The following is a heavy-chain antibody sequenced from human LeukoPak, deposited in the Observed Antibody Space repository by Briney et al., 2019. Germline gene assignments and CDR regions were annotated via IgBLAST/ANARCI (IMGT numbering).Heavy chain of an antibody. J-gene: IGHJ6*02. V-gene: IGHV3-33*01. CDR2: IWYDGSNE. CDR1: GFTFSSYG. CDR3: ARDPSGSGYDSYGMDV. Sequence: GGSLRLSCAASGFTFSSYGMHWVRQAPGKGLEWVAVIWYDGSNEYYADSVKGRFTISRDNSKNPLYLQMNSLRAEDTAVYYCARDPSGSGYDSYGMDVWGQGTTVTVSS. D-gene: IGHD5-12*01.